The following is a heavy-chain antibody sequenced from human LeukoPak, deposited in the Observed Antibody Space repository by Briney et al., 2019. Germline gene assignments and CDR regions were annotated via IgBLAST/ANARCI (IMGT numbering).Heavy chain of an antibody. CDR2: INGSGGST. CDR3: AKGLDYYGSGVYYFDY. D-gene: IGHD3-10*01. CDR1: GFTFSSYA. Sequence: GVSLRLSCAASGFTFSSYAMSWVRQAPGKGLEWVSAINGSGGSTYYADSVKGRFTISRDNSKNTLYLQMNSLRAEDTAVYYCAKGLDYYGSGVYYFDYWGQGTLVTVSS. V-gene: IGHV3-23*01. J-gene: IGHJ4*02.